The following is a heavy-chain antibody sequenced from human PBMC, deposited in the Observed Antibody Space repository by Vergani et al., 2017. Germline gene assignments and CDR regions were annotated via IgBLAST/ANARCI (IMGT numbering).Heavy chain of an antibody. CDR1: GDRVSNKSAG. Sequence: QVQLHQSGPGLVKPSQTLSLTCAISGDRVSNKSAGWNWIRQSPSRGLEGLGRTYFMSKWYNDYAASVKSRMTINSDTSKNLFSLQLQSVTPEDTAVYYCAREDISLTVAGANYMDIWGKGTTITVSS. D-gene: IGHD3-22*01. J-gene: IGHJ6*03. CDR2: TYFMSKWYN. V-gene: IGHV6-1*01. CDR3: AREDISLTVAGANYMDI.